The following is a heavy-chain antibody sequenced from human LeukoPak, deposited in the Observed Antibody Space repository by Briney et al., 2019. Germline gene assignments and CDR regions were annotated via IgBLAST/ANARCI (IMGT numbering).Heavy chain of an antibody. D-gene: IGHD2-8*01. CDR1: GFTFSTYS. V-gene: IGHV3-48*04. CDR2: ISSSGKTT. J-gene: IGHJ3*02. CDR3: ARVLGCTNGVCHDAFDI. Sequence: GGSLRLSCAASGFTFSTYSGNWIRQAPGKGLEWISSISSSGKTTHYADSVQGRFTISRDDAKNSVYLQMNSLRVEDTAVYFCARVLGCTNGVCHDAFDIWGQGTVVTVSS.